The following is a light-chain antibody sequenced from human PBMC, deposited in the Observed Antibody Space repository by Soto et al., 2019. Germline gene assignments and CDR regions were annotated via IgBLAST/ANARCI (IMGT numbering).Light chain of an antibody. CDR1: QSVSSY. V-gene: IGKV3-11*01. CDR2: GTS. J-gene: IGKJ1*01. CDR3: QQRGNRPPWT. Sequence: IGLSQSPATLSLSTGERATLSCRASQSVSSYLAWYQQKPGQAPRLLIYGTSTRAGGVPARFSGGGSGTDFTLTISSLEPEDFAVYYCQQRGNRPPWTFGQGTKVDI.